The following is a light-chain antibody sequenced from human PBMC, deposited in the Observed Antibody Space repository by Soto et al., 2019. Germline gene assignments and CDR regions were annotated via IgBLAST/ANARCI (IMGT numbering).Light chain of an antibody. CDR3: HQSYSAPWT. V-gene: IGKV1-39*01. Sequence: DIPETQSPSSLSASVGARVTITCRASQSISSYLNWYRQKPGRAPNLLIYAASTLQSGVPSRFSGSGSGTDFTLTISSLQPGDFAIYYCHQSYSAPWTFGKGTKVDIK. CDR2: AAS. CDR1: QSISSY. J-gene: IGKJ1*01.